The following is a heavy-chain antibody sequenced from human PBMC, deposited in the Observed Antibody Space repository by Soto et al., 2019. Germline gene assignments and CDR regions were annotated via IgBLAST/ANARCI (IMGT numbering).Heavy chain of an antibody. CDR1: GYTFTSYG. V-gene: IGHV1-18*01. CDR3: ASSMVRGDKYYFDY. Sequence: ASVKVSCKASGYTFTSYGISWVRQAPGQGLEWMGWISPYNGNTNYAQKLQGRVTMTADTSTSTAYMELSSLRSEDTAVYYCASSMVRGDKYYFDYWGQGTLVTVS. D-gene: IGHD3-10*01. J-gene: IGHJ4*02. CDR2: ISPYNGNT.